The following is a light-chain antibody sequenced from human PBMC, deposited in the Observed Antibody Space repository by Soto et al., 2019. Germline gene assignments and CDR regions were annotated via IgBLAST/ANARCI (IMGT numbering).Light chain of an antibody. CDR3: QQDKRGTPIT. Sequence: IVMTQSPGTLSVFPGGSATLACRASQTIDSNFAWYPQKPGQAPRLLIYGSYTRATGIPVRFSGSGSGTEFTLTISSLKSVDFAVYYWQQDKRGTPITFGQGTSLELQ. J-gene: IGKJ5*01. V-gene: IGKV3-15*01. CDR1: QTIDSN. CDR2: GSY.